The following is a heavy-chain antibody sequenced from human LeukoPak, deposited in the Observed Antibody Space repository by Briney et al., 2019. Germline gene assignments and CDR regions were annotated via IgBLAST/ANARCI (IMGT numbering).Heavy chain of an antibody. Sequence: GASVKVSCKASGYTFTSYDVNWVRQATGQGLEWMGWMNPNSGNTGYAQKFQGRVTMTRNTSISTAYMELSSLRSEDTAVYYCARWGWRQLVHIGWFDPWGQGTLVTVSS. CDR1: GYTFTSYD. CDR3: ARWGWRQLVHIGWFDP. J-gene: IGHJ5*02. V-gene: IGHV1-8*01. CDR2: MNPNSGNT. D-gene: IGHD6-13*01.